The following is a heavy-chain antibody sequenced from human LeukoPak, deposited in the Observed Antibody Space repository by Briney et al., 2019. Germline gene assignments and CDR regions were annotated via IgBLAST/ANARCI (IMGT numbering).Heavy chain of an antibody. CDR2: IIPIFGTA. V-gene: IGHV1-69*13. D-gene: IGHD6-13*01. J-gene: IGHJ4*02. CDR1: GGTFSSYA. CDR3: ARGVIATGGNDFDY. Sequence: ASVKVSCKAPGGTFSSYAISWVRQAPGQGLEWMGGIIPIFGTANYAQKFQGRVTITADESTSTAYMELSSLRSEDTAVYYCARGVIATGGNDFDYWGQGTLVTVSS.